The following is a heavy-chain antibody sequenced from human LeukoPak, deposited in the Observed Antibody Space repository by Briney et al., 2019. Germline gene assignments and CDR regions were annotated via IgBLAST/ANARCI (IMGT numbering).Heavy chain of an antibody. CDR1: GPTFSSYW. CDR3: VKEGGNGWYSGWFDP. D-gene: IGHD6-19*01. CDR2: INPDGSEK. J-gene: IGHJ5*02. Sequence: GGSLRLSCAVSGPTFSSYWMSWVRQAPGKGLVWVANINPDGSEKKYVDSVKGRFIISRDNAVNSLDLQMNSLRVDDTAVYYCVKEGGNGWYSGWFDPWGQGTRVTVSS. V-gene: IGHV3-7*03.